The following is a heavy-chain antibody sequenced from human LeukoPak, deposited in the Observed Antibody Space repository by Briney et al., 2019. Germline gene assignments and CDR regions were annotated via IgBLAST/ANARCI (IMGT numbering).Heavy chain of an antibody. CDR1: GFTVSSNY. V-gene: IGHV3-66*02. CDR3: ASLWFGEFIDY. J-gene: IGHJ4*02. Sequence: GGSLRLSCAASGFTVSSNYMCWVRQAPGKGLEWVSVIYSGGSTYYADSVKGRFTISRDNSKNTLYLQMNSLRAEDTAVYYCASLWFGEFIDYWGQGTLVTVPS. CDR2: IYSGGST. D-gene: IGHD3-10*01.